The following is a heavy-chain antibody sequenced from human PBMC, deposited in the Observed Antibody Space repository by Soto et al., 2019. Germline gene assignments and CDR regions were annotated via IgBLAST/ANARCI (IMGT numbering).Heavy chain of an antibody. CDR1: GVAFSNYT. D-gene: IGHD2-15*01. Sequence: QVQLVQSGAEVKKPGSSVRISCTASGVAFSNYTFTWVRRAPGQGLEWMGRVIPLLDASNYAEKFQDRVTITADISTSTAYMELSGLKSEDSAIYYYASGKSQMTQDRMGFYYYMDVWGKGTTVTVSS. CDR3: ASGKSQMTQDRMGFYYYMDV. CDR2: VIPLLDAS. V-gene: IGHV1-69*08. J-gene: IGHJ6*03.